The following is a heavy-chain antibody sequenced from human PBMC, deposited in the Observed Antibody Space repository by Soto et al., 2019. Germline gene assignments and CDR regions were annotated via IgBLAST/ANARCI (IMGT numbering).Heavy chain of an antibody. CDR3: AAGSYSESYLYAFEE. Sequence: VKVSCKASGFTFTSSAVQWVRQARGLRLEGIGWIVVGSGNTNYAQKFQERVTITRDMSTSTAYMELSSLRSEDTAVYYCAAGSYSESYLYAFEEWGQGAKVSVSS. CDR2: IVVGSGNT. V-gene: IGHV1-58*01. J-gene: IGHJ3*01. D-gene: IGHD1-26*01. CDR1: GFTFTSSA.